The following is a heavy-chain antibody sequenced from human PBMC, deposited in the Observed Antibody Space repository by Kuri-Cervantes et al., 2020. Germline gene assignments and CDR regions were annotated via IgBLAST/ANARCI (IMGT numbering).Heavy chain of an antibody. CDR2: MNPNSGNT. CDR1: GYTFTSYD. Sequence: ASVNVSCKASGYTFTSYDINWVRQATGQGLEWMGWMNPNSGNTGYAQKFQGRVTMTRNTSISTAYMELSSLRSEDTAVYYCARGPPAAAGTLNYWGQGTLVTVSS. V-gene: IGHV1-8*01. J-gene: IGHJ4*02. CDR3: ARGPPAAAGTLNY. D-gene: IGHD6-13*01.